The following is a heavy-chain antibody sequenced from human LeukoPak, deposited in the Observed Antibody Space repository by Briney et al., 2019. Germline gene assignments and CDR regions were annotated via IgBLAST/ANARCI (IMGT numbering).Heavy chain of an antibody. CDR1: GFTFSNYA. Sequence: PGGSLRLSCTASGFTFSNYAMSWVRQAPGKGLEWVSSISGSGGSTHYADSVKGHFTISRDNSKNTLYLQMNSLRAEDTAEYYCARENYHYSSRSFEYWGQGTLVTVSS. D-gene: IGHD6-19*01. V-gene: IGHV3-23*01. J-gene: IGHJ4*02. CDR2: ISGSGGST. CDR3: ARENYHYSSRSFEY.